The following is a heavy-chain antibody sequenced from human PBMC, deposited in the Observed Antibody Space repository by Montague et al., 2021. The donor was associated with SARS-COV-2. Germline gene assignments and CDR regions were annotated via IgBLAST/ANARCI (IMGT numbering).Heavy chain of an antibody. J-gene: IGHJ6*02. CDR1: GGSISSSSYY. V-gene: IGHV4-39*01. CDR3: AIEVGAMVYYYGMDV. D-gene: IGHD1-26*01. CDR2: IYYSGST. Sequence: SETLSLTCTVSGGSISSSSYYWGWIRQPPGKGVEWIGSIYYSGSTYYNPSHKSRVTISVDTSKNQSPLKLSSVTAADTAVYYCAIEVGAMVYYYGMDVWGQGTTVTVSS.